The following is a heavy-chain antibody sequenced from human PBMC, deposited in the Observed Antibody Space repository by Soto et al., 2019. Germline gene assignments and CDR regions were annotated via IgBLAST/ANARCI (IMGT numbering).Heavy chain of an antibody. CDR1: GCSISRGNYF. V-gene: IGHV4-31*03. CDR2: ISYSGST. Sequence: TLALACSVSGCSISRGNYFCTSIRQRPGEGLEWIGYISYSGSTNYNPSLESRITMSVDTSKNQFSLKLNSVPAADTAVYYCARESDWPRGYFESWGQGIQFTVSS. CDR3: ARESDWPRGYFES. D-gene: IGHD2-21*01. J-gene: IGHJ4*02.